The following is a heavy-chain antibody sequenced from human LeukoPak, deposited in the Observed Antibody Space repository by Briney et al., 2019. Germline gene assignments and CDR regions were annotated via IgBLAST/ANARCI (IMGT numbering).Heavy chain of an antibody. J-gene: IGHJ4*02. D-gene: IGHD5-12*01. V-gene: IGHV3-21*01. Sequence: GGSLRLSCAASGFTFSTYSMNWVRQAPGKGLEWVSCISSSISYTDYADLVKGRFTISRDNAKNSLYLQMNSLRAEDTAVYYCARDLDGYSGNYMDYWGQGTLVTVSS. CDR2: ISSSISYT. CDR1: GFTFSTYS. CDR3: ARDLDGYSGNYMDY.